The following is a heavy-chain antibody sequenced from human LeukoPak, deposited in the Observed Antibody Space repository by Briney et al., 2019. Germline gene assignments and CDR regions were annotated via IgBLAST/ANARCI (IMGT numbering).Heavy chain of an antibody. CDR2: IIPIFGTA. V-gene: IGHV1-69*06. CDR3: ARKAAAANTFDY. J-gene: IGHJ4*02. Sequence: ASVKVSCKASGGTFSSYAISWVRQAPGQGLEWMGGIIPIFGTANYAQKFQGRVTITADKSTSTAYMELSSLRSGDTAVYYCARKAAAANTFDYWGQGTLVTVSS. D-gene: IGHD6-13*01. CDR1: GGTFSSYA.